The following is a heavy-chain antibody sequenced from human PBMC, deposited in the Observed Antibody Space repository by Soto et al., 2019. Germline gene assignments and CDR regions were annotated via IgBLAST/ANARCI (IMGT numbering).Heavy chain of an antibody. CDR1: GYTFTSYA. V-gene: IGHV1-18*01. CDR2: LSAYNGNT. J-gene: IGHJ4*02. Sequence: QIHLVQSGAEVKEPGASVKVSCKASGYTFTSYAISWVRQAPGQGLEWMGWLSAYNGNTNYAQNLQGRVTVTTDTSADTACMELRSLRSDDKAVYYCATVVGAVPYWGQGTLVTVSS. CDR3: ATVVGAVPY. D-gene: IGHD1-26*01.